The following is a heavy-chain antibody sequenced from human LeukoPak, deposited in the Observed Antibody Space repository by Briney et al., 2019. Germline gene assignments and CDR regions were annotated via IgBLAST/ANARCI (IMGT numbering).Heavy chain of an antibody. D-gene: IGHD5-18*01. CDR3: AKHGDTAMCLDY. Sequence: GGSLRLSCAASGFAFSSYAMSWVRQPPGKGLEWVSVISRRDDYTYYADSVKGRFTISRDNSKNTLYLQMNNLRAEDTAVYYCAKHGDTAMCLDYWGQGTLVTVSS. CDR1: GFAFSSYA. CDR2: ISRRDDYT. V-gene: IGHV3-23*01. J-gene: IGHJ4*02.